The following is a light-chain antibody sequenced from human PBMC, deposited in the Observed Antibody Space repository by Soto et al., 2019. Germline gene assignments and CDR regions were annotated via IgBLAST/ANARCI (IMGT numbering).Light chain of an antibody. Sequence: QSVLTQPPSASATPGQRVTISCSGSSSNIGGNTVSWYQQLPGTAPKLLIYNNNQRPSGVPDQISGSKSGTSASLAISGLQSDDEADYYCASLDDSLNGWVFGGGTKVTVL. V-gene: IGLV1-44*01. CDR2: NNN. J-gene: IGLJ3*02. CDR1: SSNIGGNT. CDR3: ASLDDSLNGWV.